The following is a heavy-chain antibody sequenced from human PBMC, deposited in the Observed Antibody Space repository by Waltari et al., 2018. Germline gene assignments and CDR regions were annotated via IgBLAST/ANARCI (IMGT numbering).Heavy chain of an antibody. CDR2: IIPIFGTA. D-gene: IGHD6-13*01. Sequence: QVQLVQSGAEVKKPGSSVKVSCKASGGTFSSYAISWVRQAPGQGLEWMGRIIPIFGTANYAQKFHGRVTITADTATSTAYMALSSLRSEATAVYYWARAPIAAAGTYYFDYWGQGTLVTVSS. J-gene: IGHJ4*02. V-gene: IGHV1-69*08. CDR1: GGTFSSYA. CDR3: ARAPIAAAGTYYFDY.